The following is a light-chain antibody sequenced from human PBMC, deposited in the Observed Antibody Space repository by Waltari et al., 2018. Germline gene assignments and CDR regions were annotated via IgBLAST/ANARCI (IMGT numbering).Light chain of an antibody. CDR2: AVS. CDR1: QSVVIY. Sequence: IVSTQSPATLPLSPREKATLTCRASQSVVIYLAWFQQKPGQAHRLLMYAVSKRATGIPARFSGSVSGTDFTLTISSLEPEDFAVYYCQQGASSWFTFGGGTKVDIK. V-gene: IGKV3-11*01. CDR3: QQGASSWFT. J-gene: IGKJ4*01.